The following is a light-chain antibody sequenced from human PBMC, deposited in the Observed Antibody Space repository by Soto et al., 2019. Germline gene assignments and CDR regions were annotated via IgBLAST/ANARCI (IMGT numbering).Light chain of an antibody. V-gene: IGKV1-5*01. Sequence: DIKMTQSPSSVSAYVGDRVTITCRASQSISNWLAWYQQKPGKAPKLLIYDASTLESGVPSRFSGGGFGTEFTLTISSLQPDDFATYYCEQYRRYPWTFGQGTKVDI. CDR2: DAS. CDR1: QSISNW. CDR3: EQYRRYPWT. J-gene: IGKJ1*01.